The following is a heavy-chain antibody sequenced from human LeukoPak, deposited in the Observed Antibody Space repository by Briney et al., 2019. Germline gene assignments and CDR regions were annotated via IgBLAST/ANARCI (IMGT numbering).Heavy chain of an antibody. CDR2: INPNSGGT. Sequence: ASVKVSCKASGYTFTGYYMHWVRQAPGQGLEWMGWINPNSGGTNYAQKFQGRVTMTRDTSISTAYMELSRLRSDDTAVYYCARGTSGAYCGGDCYSFDYWGQGTLVTVSS. J-gene: IGHJ4*02. D-gene: IGHD2-21*02. V-gene: IGHV1-2*02. CDR1: GYTFTGYY. CDR3: ARGTSGAYCGGDCYSFDY.